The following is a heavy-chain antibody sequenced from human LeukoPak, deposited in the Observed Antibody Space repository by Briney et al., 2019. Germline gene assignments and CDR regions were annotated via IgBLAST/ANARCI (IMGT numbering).Heavy chain of an antibody. CDR2: IKQDGSEK. CDR1: GFTFSTYW. Sequence: GGSLRLSCAASGFTFSTYWMSWVRQAPGKGLEWVANIKQDGSEKYYVDSVKGRFTISRDNAKNLLYLQMNSLRAEDTAVYYCARDQGYCSSTSCYRGFDCWGQGTLVTVSS. CDR3: ARDQGYCSSTSCYRGFDC. D-gene: IGHD2-2*02. J-gene: IGHJ4*02. V-gene: IGHV3-7*01.